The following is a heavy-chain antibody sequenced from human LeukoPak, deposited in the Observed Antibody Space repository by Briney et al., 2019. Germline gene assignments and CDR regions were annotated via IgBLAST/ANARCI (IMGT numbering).Heavy chain of an antibody. J-gene: IGHJ4*02. V-gene: IGHV3-30*18. CDR1: GFTFSSYA. Sequence: QPGGSLRLSSAASGFTFSSYAMSWVRQAPGKGLEWVALISYDGSNKYYADSVKGRFTISRDNSKNTLYLQMNSLRAEDTAVYYCAKDRSSSWTWPIDYWGQGTLVTVSS. D-gene: IGHD6-13*01. CDR2: ISYDGSNK. CDR3: AKDRSSSWTWPIDY.